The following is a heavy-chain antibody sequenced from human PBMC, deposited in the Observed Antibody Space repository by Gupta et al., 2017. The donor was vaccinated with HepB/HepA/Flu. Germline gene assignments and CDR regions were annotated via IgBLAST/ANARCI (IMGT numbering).Heavy chain of an antibody. D-gene: IGHD3-10*02. CDR1: GFTFSDHY. CDR3: ARDMSN. J-gene: IGHJ4*02. CDR2: TRNKANSYTT. V-gene: IGHV3-72*01. Sequence: EVQLVESGGGLVQPGGSLRLSCAASGFTFSDHYMDWVRQAPGKGLEWIGRTRNKANSYTTEYAASVKGRFTISRDDSKNSQYLQMNSLKTEDTAVYYCARDMSNWGQGTLVTVSS.